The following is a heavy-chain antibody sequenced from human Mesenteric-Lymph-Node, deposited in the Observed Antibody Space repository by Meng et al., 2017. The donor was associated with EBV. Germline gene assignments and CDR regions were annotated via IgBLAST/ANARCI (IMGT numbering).Heavy chain of an antibody. CDR3: ARDQGGY. CDR2: ISGGPNYI. J-gene: IGHJ4*02. Sequence: VQPVGSGGGLVTPGVSLRLSCAAPGFTFSSYTMNWVRQAPGKGLEWVSSISGGPNYIYYADSVKGRFTISRDNAKNSLYLQMNSLRAEDTAVYYCARDQGGYWGQGTLVTVSS. CDR1: GFTFSSYT. V-gene: IGHV3-21*01.